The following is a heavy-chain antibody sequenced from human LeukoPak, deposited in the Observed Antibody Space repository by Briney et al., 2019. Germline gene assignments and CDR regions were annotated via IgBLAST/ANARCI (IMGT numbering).Heavy chain of an antibody. CDR3: ARDLTNIHTTGSTYDAIDI. D-gene: IGHD4/OR15-4a*01. CDR2: ISYDGSNK. V-gene: IGHV3-30*04. CDR1: GFTFSSYA. Sequence: GGSLRLSCAASGFTFSSYAMHWVRQAPGKGLEWVAVISYDGSNKYYADSVKGRFTISRDNSKNTLFLQMNSLRAEDTAVYYCARDLTNIHTTGSTYDAIDIWGQGTLVTVSS. J-gene: IGHJ4*02.